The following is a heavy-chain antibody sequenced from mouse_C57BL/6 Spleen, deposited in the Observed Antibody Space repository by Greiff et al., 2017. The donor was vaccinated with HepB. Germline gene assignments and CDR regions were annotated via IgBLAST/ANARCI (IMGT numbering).Heavy chain of an antibody. Sequence: VQLQQPGAELVRPGSSVKLSCKASGYTFTSYWMHWVKQRPIQGLEWIGNIDPSDSETHYNQKFKDKATLTVDKSSSTAYMQLSSLTSADSAVYYCARGGYYGDYWGQGTTLTVSS. CDR2: IDPSDSET. V-gene: IGHV1-52*01. J-gene: IGHJ2*01. CDR3: ARGGYYGDY. CDR1: GYTFTSYW.